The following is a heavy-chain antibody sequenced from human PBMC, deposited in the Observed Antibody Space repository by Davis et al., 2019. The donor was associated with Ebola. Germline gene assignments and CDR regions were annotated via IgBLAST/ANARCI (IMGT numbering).Heavy chain of an antibody. CDR3: ARGWLRSPGFDY. CDR1: GGSISSYY. D-gene: IGHD5-12*01. J-gene: IGHJ4*02. CDR2: MFYSGST. Sequence: PSETLSLTCTVSGGSISSYYWSWIRQPPGKGLEWIGYMFYSGSTNYNPSLKSRVTISVDTSKNQFSLKLSSVTAADTAVYYCARGWLRSPGFDYWGQGTLVSVSS. V-gene: IGHV4-59*01.